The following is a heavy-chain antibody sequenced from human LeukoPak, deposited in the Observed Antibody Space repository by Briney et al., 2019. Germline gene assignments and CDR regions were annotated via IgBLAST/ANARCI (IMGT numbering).Heavy chain of an antibody. CDR1: GFTFSSYA. J-gene: IGHJ6*02. Sequence: RAGGSLRLSCAASGFTFSSYAMHWVRQAPGKGLKYVSAISSNGGSTYYANSVKGRFTISRDNSKNTLYLQMGSLRAEDMAVYYCARSPGGLPSKTTYYYYGMDVWGQGTTVTVSS. V-gene: IGHV3-64*01. CDR2: ISSNGGST. CDR3: ARSPGGLPSKTTYYYYGMDV. D-gene: IGHD1-26*01.